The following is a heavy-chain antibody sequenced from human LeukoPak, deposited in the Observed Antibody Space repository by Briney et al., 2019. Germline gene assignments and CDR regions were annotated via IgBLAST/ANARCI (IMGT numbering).Heavy chain of an antibody. D-gene: IGHD2-2*02. Sequence: SETLSLTCTVSGGSISGSTYYWAWIRQPPGKGLEWIGSVYYTGNTYHNPSLKSRVTISVDTSKNQFSLKLSSVTAADTAVFYCARDMADCSSTSCYTYWFDPWGQGTLVTVSS. J-gene: IGHJ5*02. CDR1: GGSISGSTYY. V-gene: IGHV4-39*07. CDR3: ARDMADCSSTSCYTYWFDP. CDR2: VYYTGNT.